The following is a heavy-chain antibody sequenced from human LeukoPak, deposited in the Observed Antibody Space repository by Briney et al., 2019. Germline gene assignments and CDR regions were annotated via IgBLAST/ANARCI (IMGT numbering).Heavy chain of an antibody. CDR2: INAGNGNT. V-gene: IGHV1-3*01. Sequence: ASVKVSCKASGYTFTSYAMHWVRQAPGQRLEWMGWINAGNGNTKYSQKFQGRVTITTDESTSTAYMELSSLRSEDTAVYYCAVDTAMVNSFTFDYWGQGTLVTVSS. CDR3: AVDTAMVNSFTFDY. D-gene: IGHD5-18*01. J-gene: IGHJ4*02. CDR1: GYTFTSYA.